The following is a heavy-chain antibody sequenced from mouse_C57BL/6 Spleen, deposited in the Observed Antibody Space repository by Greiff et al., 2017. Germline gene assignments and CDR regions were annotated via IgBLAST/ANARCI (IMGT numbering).Heavy chain of an antibody. D-gene: IGHD4-1*01. V-gene: IGHV1-82*01. CDR3: ARENWDLYVDY. J-gene: IGHJ2*01. CDR2: IYPGDGDT. Sequence: HLVESGPELVKPGASVKISCKASGYAFSSSWMNWVKQRPGKGLEWIGRIYPGDGDTNYNGKFKGKATLTADKSSSTAYMQLSSLTSEDSAVYFCARENWDLYVDYWGQGTTLTVSS. CDR1: GYAFSSSW.